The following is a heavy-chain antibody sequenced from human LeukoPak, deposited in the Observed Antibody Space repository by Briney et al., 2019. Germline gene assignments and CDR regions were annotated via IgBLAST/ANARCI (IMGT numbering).Heavy chain of an antibody. V-gene: IGHV3-33*06. D-gene: IGHD6-13*01. J-gene: IGHJ4*02. CDR2: IWYDGSNK. CDR1: GFTFSSYG. Sequence: GGPLRLSCAASGFTFSSYGMHWVRQAPGKGLECVAVIWYDGSNKYYADSVKGRFTISRDNSKNTLYLQMNSLRAEDTAVYYCAKGGSSFDYWGQGTLVTVSS. CDR3: AKGGSSFDY.